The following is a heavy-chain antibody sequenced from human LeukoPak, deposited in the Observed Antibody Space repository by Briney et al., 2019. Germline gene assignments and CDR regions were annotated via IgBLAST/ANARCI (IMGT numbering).Heavy chain of an antibody. V-gene: IGHV4-59*01. Sequence: SETLSLTCTVFGGSISSYYWSWIRQPPGKGLEWIGYIYYSGSTNYNPSLKSRVTISVDTSKNQFSLKLSSVTAADTAVYYCARGEDYGDYNGWGQGTMVTVSS. J-gene: IGHJ3*01. CDR2: IYYSGST. CDR1: GGSISSYY. CDR3: ARGEDYGDYNG. D-gene: IGHD4-17*01.